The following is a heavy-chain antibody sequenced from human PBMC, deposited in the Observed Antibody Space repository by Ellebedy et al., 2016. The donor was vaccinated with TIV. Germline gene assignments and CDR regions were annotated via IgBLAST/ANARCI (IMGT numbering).Heavy chain of an antibody. CDR3: AKDNQWELRYWYFDL. CDR1: GFTFDDYA. D-gene: IGHD1-26*01. V-gene: IGHV3-9*01. Sequence: GGSLRLXXAASGFTFDDYAMHWVRQAPGKGLEWVSGISWNSGSIGYADSVKGRFTISRDNAKNSLYLQVNSLRAEDTALYYCAKDNQWELRYWYFDLWGRGTLVTVSS. CDR2: ISWNSGSI. J-gene: IGHJ2*01.